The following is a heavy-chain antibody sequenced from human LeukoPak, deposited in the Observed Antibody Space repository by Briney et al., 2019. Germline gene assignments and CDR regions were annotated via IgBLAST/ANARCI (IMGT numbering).Heavy chain of an antibody. CDR2: IYYSGST. J-gene: IGHJ3*02. D-gene: IGHD3-3*01. CDR1: GGSISSYY. V-gene: IGHV4-59*01. Sequence: SETLSLTCTVSGGSISSYYWSWIRQPPGKGLEWIGHIYYSGSTNYNPSLKSRVTISVDTSKNQFSPKLSSVTAADTAVYYFAKREFWNAFDIWGQGTMGTVSS. CDR3: AKREFWNAFDI.